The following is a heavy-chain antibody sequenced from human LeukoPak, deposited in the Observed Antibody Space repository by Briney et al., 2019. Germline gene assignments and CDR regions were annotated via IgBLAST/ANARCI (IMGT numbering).Heavy chain of an antibody. Sequence: SGPGLVKPSETLSLTCTVSGGSISSYYWSWIRQPPGKGLEWIGYIYYSGSTNYNPSLKSRVTISVDTSKNQFSLKLSSVTAPDTAVYYCARDKVVAATHSNHYYYYYGMDVWGQVTTVTVYS. D-gene: IGHD2-15*01. V-gene: IGHV4-59*01. CDR1: GGSISSYY. CDR2: IYYSGST. J-gene: IGHJ6*02. CDR3: ARDKVVAATHSNHYYYYYGMDV.